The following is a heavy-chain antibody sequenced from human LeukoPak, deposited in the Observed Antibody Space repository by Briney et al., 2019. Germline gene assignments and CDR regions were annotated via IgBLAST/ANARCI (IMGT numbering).Heavy chain of an antibody. CDR2: ISHDGSMK. J-gene: IGHJ4*02. D-gene: IGHD3-3*01. Sequence: GGSLRLPCAASGFTFNNYAMHWVRQAPGKGLEWVADISHDGSMKYYGDSVKGRFTISRDNSKNTLYLQMNSLRGEDTAVYYCAKDHRDFGVVIKSLGYWGQGTLVTVSS. V-gene: IGHV3-30*04. CDR1: GFTFNNYA. CDR3: AKDHRDFGVVIKSLGY.